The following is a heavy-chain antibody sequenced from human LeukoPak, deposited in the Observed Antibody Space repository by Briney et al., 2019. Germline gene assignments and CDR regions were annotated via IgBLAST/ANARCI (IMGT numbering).Heavy chain of an antibody. Sequence: GGSLTLSRAASGFTVSNNYMSWVRQAPGKGLEWVSVIYSGGSTYYADSVKGRFNISRDNSKNTLYLQMNSLRAEDTAVYYCAKRPGEIKSFDIWGQGTMVTVSS. CDR3: AKRPGEIKSFDI. CDR2: IYSGGST. D-gene: IGHD3-10*01. J-gene: IGHJ3*02. V-gene: IGHV3-53*01. CDR1: GFTVSNNY.